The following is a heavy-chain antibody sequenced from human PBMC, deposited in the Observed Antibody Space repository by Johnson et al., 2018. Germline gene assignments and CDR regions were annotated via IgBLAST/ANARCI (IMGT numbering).Heavy chain of an antibody. CDR1: GFTFSSYA. CDR3: AKDLSPSEVGATDY. CDR2: ISGSGGST. V-gene: IGHV3-23*01. D-gene: IGHD1-26*01. J-gene: IGHJ4*02. Sequence: VQLQESGGGLVQXGGSLRLSCAASGFTFSSYAMSWVRQAPGKGLEWVSAISGSGGSTYYADSVKGRFTISRDNSKNTLYLQMNSLRAEDTAVYYCAKDLSPSEVGATDYWGQGTLVTVSS.